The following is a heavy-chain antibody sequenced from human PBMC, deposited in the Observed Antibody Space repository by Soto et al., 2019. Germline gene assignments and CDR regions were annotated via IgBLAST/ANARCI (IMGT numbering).Heavy chain of an antibody. CDR1: GFTFSSYG. J-gene: IGHJ6*02. D-gene: IGHD3-10*01. V-gene: IGHV3-48*02. Sequence: VQLVESGGGVVQPGRSLRLSCAASGFTFSSYGMHWVRQAPGKGLEWVSYISSSSSTIYYADSVKGRFTISRDNAKNSLYLQMNSLRDEDTAVYYCASNPYYYGSGSYYYYGMDIWGQGTTVTVSS. CDR2: ISSSSSTI. CDR3: ASNPYYYGSGSYYYYGMDI.